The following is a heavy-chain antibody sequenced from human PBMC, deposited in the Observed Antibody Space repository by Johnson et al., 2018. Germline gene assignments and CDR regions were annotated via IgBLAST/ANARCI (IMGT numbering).Heavy chain of an antibody. J-gene: IGHJ3*01. CDR3: ARRQHGDYPWSTFDV. D-gene: IGHD4-17*01. Sequence: VQLQESGGGLVQPGGSXRLSCAASGFTFSSYWMHWVRQAPGKGLVWVSRINGGGRDENYADSVKGRFTISRDNTKNPLYLQMNNLRAEDTGVYYCARRQHGDYPWSTFDVWGQGTMVTVSS. CDR1: GFTFSSYW. V-gene: IGHV3-74*01. CDR2: INGGGRDE.